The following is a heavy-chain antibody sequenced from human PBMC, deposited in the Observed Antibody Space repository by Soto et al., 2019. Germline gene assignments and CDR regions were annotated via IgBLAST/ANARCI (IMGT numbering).Heavy chain of an antibody. V-gene: IGHV1-18*01. D-gene: IGHD3-16*01. J-gene: IGHJ5*02. CDR2: ISAYNGNT. Sequence: ASVKVSCKASGYTFISYVVNWVRQAPGQGLEWMGWISAYNGNTNYAQKLQGRVTMTTDTSTSTAYMELRSLRSDDSAVYFCARGDYPFDPWGQGTLVTVSS. CDR1: GYTFISYV. CDR3: ARGDYPFDP.